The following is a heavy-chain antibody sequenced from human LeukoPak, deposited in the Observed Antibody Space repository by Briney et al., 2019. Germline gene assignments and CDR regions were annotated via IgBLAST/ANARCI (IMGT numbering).Heavy chain of an antibody. Sequence: GASLKFSCKASGYTFRTSWIGWVRLMPGKGLEWMAITYPGDSDTKYRPSFQGQVSISVDTFISTAYLHWSRLKASDTAIYHCVMAGYYPGYFDYWGQGTLVTVSS. D-gene: IGHD3-3*01. V-gene: IGHV5-51*01. CDR2: TYPGDSDT. CDR1: GYTFRTSW. CDR3: VMAGYYPGYFDY. J-gene: IGHJ4*02.